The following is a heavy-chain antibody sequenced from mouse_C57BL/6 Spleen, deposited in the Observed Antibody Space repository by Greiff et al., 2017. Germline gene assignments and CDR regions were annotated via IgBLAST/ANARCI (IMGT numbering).Heavy chain of an antibody. D-gene: IGHD1-1*01. CDR3: ARGYGSSYGYFDV. CDR2: IYPSDSET. CDR1: GYTFTSYW. V-gene: IGHV1-61*01. J-gene: IGHJ1*03. Sequence: QVQLKQPGAELVRPGSSVKLSCKASGYTFTSYWMDWVKQRPGQGLEWIGNIYPSDSETHYNQKFKDKATLTVDKSSSTAYMQLSSLTSEDSAVYYCARGYGSSYGYFDVWGTGTTVTVSS.